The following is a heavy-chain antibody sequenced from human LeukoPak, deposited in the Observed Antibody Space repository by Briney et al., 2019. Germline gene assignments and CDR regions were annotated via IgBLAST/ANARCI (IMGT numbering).Heavy chain of an antibody. D-gene: IGHD2-21*02. J-gene: IGHJ1*01. CDR1: GFTFSSYA. CDR3: AKFSEVTTAGYLQH. CDR2: ISGSGGTT. Sequence: GGSLRLSCAASGFTFSSYAMSWVRQAPGKGLECVSGISGSGGTTYYADSVKGRFTISRDNSKNTLYLQMNSLRAEDTAVYYCAKFSEVTTAGYLQHWGQGTLVTVSS. V-gene: IGHV3-23*01.